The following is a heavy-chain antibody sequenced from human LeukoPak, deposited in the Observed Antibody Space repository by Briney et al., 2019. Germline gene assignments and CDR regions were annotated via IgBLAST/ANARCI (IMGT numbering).Heavy chain of an antibody. CDR2: INEDGSDK. Sequence: GGSLRLSCAASGFTFSSYWMSWVRQAPGKGLEWVASINEDGSDKYYVDSVKGRFTISRDNAKNSLYLQMNSLRADDTAVYYCARDPYRFDAYWGQGTLVTVSS. J-gene: IGHJ4*02. CDR1: GFTFSSYW. V-gene: IGHV3-7*01. CDR3: ARDPYRFDAY. D-gene: IGHD2-15*01.